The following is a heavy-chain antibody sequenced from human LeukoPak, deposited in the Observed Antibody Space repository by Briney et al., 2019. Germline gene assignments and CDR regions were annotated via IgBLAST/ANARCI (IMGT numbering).Heavy chain of an antibody. Sequence: GGSLRLSCAASGFTFSSYWMSWVRQAPGKGLEWVANIKQDGSDKYYVDSVKGRFTISRDNAKNSLYLQMNSLRAEDTAVYYCARSLGYCSAGSCFPFDFWGQGTLVTVSS. CDR3: ARSLGYCSAGSCFPFDF. CDR1: GFTFSSYW. CDR2: IKQDGSDK. D-gene: IGHD2-15*01. J-gene: IGHJ4*02. V-gene: IGHV3-7*05.